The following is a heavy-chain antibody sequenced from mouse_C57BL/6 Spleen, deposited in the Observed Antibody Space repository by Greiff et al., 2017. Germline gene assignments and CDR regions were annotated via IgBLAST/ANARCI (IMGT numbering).Heavy chain of an antibody. CDR2: IYPGSGST. J-gene: IGHJ1*03. CDR1: GYTFTSYW. Sequence: QVQLKQPGAELVKPGASVKMSCKASGYTFTSYWITWVKQRPGQGLEWIGDIYPGSGSTNYNEKFKSKATLTVDTSSSTAYMQLSSLTSEDSAVYYCARGDAEYFDVWGTGTTVTVSS. V-gene: IGHV1-55*01. CDR3: ARGDAEYFDV.